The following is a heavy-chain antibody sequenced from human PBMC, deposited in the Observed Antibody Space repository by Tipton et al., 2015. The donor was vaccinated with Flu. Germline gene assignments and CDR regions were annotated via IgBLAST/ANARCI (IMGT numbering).Heavy chain of an antibody. D-gene: IGHD3-10*01. CDR3: ARRGSGSYFDSWFDP. Sequence: QSGPEVKKPGESLKISCQGSGYSFSNYWIGWVRQVPGKGLEWMGIIYAGDSDTRYSPSFQGHVTMSADKSITTAYLEWTSLKASDTAMYYCARRGSGSYFDSWFDPWGQGTLVTVSS. J-gene: IGHJ5*02. CDR2: IYAGDSDT. CDR1: GYSFSNYW. V-gene: IGHV5-51*03.